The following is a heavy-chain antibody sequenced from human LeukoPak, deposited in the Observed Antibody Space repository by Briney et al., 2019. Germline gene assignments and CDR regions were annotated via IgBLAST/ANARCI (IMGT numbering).Heavy chain of an antibody. Sequence: PSETLSLTCGVFGVSVNDYYWSWIRQSPGKGLEWIGEISHTEGTRYNPSLESRVTMSVGTSENQLSLKLIFVTAADTAVYYCARIRCGHSGSVCYNHWGLGTLVTVSS. CDR1: GVSVNDYY. CDR2: ISHTEGT. V-gene: IGHV4-34*01. J-gene: IGHJ4*02. CDR3: ARIRCGHSGSVCYNH. D-gene: IGHD3-9*01.